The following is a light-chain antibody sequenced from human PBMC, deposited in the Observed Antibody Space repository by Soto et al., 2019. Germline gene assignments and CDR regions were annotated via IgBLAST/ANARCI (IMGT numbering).Light chain of an antibody. Sequence: IQLTQSPSSLSASVGDRDTITCRASQGISSKLAWYQQKPGRAPKLLIFGASTLQSGVPSRFSGSGSGTDFTLTISSLQPEDFATYFCQQLNSYPPWTFGQGTKVEIK. J-gene: IGKJ1*01. CDR3: QQLNSYPPWT. CDR1: QGISSK. V-gene: IGKV1-9*01. CDR2: GAS.